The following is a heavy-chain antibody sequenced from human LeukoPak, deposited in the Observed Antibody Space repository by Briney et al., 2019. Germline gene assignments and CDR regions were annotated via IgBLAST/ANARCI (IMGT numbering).Heavy chain of an antibody. D-gene: IGHD6-19*01. V-gene: IGHV3-11*01. CDR2: ISSSGSTI. CDR3: AGEGGSSGWYVYYYYGMDV. J-gene: IGHJ6*02. CDR1: GFTFSDYY. Sequence: GGSLRLSCAASGFTFSDYYMSWIRQAPGKGLEWVSYISSSGSTIYYADSVKGRFTISRDNAKNSLYLQMNSLRAEDTAVYYCAGEGGSSGWYVYYYYGMDVWGQGTTVTVSS.